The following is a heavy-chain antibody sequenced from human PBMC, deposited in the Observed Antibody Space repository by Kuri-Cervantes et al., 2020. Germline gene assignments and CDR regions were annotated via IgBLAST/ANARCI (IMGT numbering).Heavy chain of an antibody. D-gene: IGHD3-3*01. Sequence: SETLSLTCAVYGGSFSGYYWSWIRQPPGKGLEWIGSIYYSGSTYYNPSLKSRVTISVDTSKNQFSLKLSSVTAADTAVYYCATNLRFLEWLDDYWGQGTLVTVSS. CDR2: IYYSGST. J-gene: IGHJ4*02. V-gene: IGHV4-34*01. CDR3: ATNLRFLEWLDDY. CDR1: GGSFSGYY.